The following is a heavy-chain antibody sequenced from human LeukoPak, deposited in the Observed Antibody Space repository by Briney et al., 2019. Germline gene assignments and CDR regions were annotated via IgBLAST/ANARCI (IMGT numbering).Heavy chain of an antibody. V-gene: IGHV3-23*01. CDR1: GLTFSSYV. D-gene: IGHD6-6*01. CDR2: ISSTGSST. Sequence: PGGSLRLSCAASGLTFSSYVMSWVRQAPGKGLDWVSAISSTGSSTYYAGSVKGRFTISRDNSKNTLYLQMNSLRAEDTAVYYCAKDLYSNSRDYWGQGTLVTVSS. CDR3: AKDLYSNSRDY. J-gene: IGHJ4*02.